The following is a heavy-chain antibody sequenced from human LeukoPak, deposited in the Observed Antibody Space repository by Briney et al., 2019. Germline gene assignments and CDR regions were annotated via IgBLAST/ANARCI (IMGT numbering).Heavy chain of an antibody. V-gene: IGHV1-2*02. CDR2: INPNSGGT. CDR1: GYTFTGYY. Sequence: ASVKVSCKASGYTFTGYYMHWVRQAPGQGLEWMGWINPNSGGTNYAQKFQGRVTMTRDTSISTAYMELSRLRSDGTAVYYCARSPIVVVVAATRVRNWFDPWGQGTLVTVSS. J-gene: IGHJ5*02. CDR3: ARSPIVVVVAATRVRNWFDP. D-gene: IGHD2-15*01.